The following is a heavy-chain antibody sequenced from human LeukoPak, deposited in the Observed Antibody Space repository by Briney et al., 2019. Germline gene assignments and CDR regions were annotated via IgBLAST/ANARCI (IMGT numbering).Heavy chain of an antibody. D-gene: IGHD6-19*01. J-gene: IGHJ6*02. V-gene: IGHV3-64*01. CDR3: ARDKSGWANYYYGMDV. CDR2: ISSNGGST. Sequence: GGSLRLSCAASGFTFSSYAMHWVRQAPGNGLEYVSAISSNGGSTYYANSVKGRFTISRDNSKNTLYLQMGSLRAEDMAVYYCARDKSGWANYYYGMDVWGRGTTVTVSS. CDR1: GFTFSSYA.